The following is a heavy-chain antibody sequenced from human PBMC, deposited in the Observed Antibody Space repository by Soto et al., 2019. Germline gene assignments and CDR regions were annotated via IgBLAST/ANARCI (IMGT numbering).Heavy chain of an antibody. CDR1: GFTFSDYY. D-gene: IGHD3-10*01. CDR3: ARGVYYAHPPSPDFDP. J-gene: IGHJ5*02. Sequence: GGSLRLSCAASGFTFSDYYMSWIRQAPGKGLEWVSYISSSGSTIYYADSVKGRFTISRDNAKNSLYLQMNSLRAEDTAVYYCARGVYYAHPPSPDFDPWGQGTLVTVSS. CDR2: ISSSGSTI. V-gene: IGHV3-11*01.